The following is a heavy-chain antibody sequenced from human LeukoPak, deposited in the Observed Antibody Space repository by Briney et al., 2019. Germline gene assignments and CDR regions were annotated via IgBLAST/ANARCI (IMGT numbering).Heavy chain of an antibody. CDR1: SSYY. CDR2: IGSSSSTI. D-gene: IGHD3-22*01. J-gene: IGHJ3*02. V-gene: IGHV3-48*04. Sequence: SSYYWGWVRQAPGKGLEWVSYIGSSSSTIYYADSVKGRFTISRDNAKNSLYLQMNSLRAEDTAVYYCARVGYDSSGYYPLGAFDIWGQGTMVTVSS. CDR3: ARVGYDSSGYYPLGAFDI.